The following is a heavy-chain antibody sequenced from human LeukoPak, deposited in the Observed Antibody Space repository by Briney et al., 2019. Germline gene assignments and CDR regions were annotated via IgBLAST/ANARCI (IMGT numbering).Heavy chain of an antibody. J-gene: IGHJ6*02. D-gene: IGHD4-17*01. V-gene: IGHV3-21*01. CDR1: GFTFISYT. CDR3: ARDGDYGDYEPYYYGMDV. Sequence: GGSLRLSCAASGFTFISYTMGWVRQAPGKGLEYVSSITSSNTYIYYADSVKGRFTISRDNAKNSLYLLMDSLGAEGTAVYYCARDGDYGDYEPYYYGMDVWGQGTTVTVSS. CDR2: ITSSNTYI.